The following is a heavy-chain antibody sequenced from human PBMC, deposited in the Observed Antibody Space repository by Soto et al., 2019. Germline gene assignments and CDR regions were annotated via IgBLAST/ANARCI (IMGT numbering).Heavy chain of an antibody. CDR2: INAYNGNT. CDR3: ARDYSPRGLHYYYGMDV. V-gene: IGHV1-18*01. CDR1: GYRFTSYG. Sequence: GASVKVSCKAFGYRFTSYGIGWARQAPGQGLEWMGWINAYNGNTNYAQNFQGRVTLTTDTSINTAYMELSRLRSDDTAVYYCARDYSPRGLHYYYGMDVWGQGTTVTVSS. J-gene: IGHJ6*02. D-gene: IGHD4-4*01.